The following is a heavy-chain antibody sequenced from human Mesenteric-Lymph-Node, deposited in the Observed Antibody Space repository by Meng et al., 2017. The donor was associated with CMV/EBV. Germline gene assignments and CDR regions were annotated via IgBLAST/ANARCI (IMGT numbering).Heavy chain of an antibody. CDR3: AKDRYDFWSGYNGGPFDY. D-gene: IGHD3-3*01. CDR2: INTFGNTV. Sequence: GESLKISCAASGFSFSDFYMNWIRQTPGKGLEWVSYINTFGNTVYYADSVKGRFIISRDNSKNTLYLQMNSLRAEDTAVYYCAKDRYDFWSGYNGGPFDYWGQGTLVTVSS. V-gene: IGHV3-11*01. J-gene: IGHJ4*02. CDR1: GFSFSDFY.